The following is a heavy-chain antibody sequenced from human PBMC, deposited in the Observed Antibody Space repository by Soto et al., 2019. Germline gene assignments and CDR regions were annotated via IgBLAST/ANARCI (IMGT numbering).Heavy chain of an antibody. CDR1: GYTFSSYA. J-gene: IGHJ4*02. D-gene: IGHD3-10*01. CDR3: ASGYYGSGSDHGRGFFDY. CDR2: INAGNGNT. Sequence: ASVKVSCKASGYTFSSYAMHWVRQAPGQRLEWMGWINAGNGNTKYSQKFQGRVTITRDTSASTAYMELSSLRSEDTAVYYCASGYYGSGSDHGRGFFDYWGQGTLVTVSS. V-gene: IGHV1-3*01.